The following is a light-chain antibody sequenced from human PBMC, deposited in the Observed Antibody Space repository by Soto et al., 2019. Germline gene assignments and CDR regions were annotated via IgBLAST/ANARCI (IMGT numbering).Light chain of an antibody. CDR1: QGISSY. CDR2: AAS. J-gene: IGKJ1*01. Sequence: AIRMTQSPSSLSASTGDRVTITCRANQGISSYLAWYQQKPGKAPKLLIYAASTLQSGVPSRFSGSGSGTDFTLTISCLQSEDFATYYCQQYYSTLKTFGQGTKVEIK. CDR3: QQYYSTLKT. V-gene: IGKV1-8*01.